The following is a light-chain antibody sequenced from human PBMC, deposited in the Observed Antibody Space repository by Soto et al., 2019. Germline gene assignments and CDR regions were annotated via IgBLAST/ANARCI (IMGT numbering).Light chain of an antibody. V-gene: IGLV2-11*01. J-gene: IGLJ2*01. CDR3: CSYAGSYTL. Sequence: QSALTQPRSVSRSPGQSVTISCTGTSSDVGGYNFVSWYQQHPGKVPKLMIYDVSQRPSGVPDRFSASKSGNTASLTISGLQAEDEADYYCCSYAGSYTLFGGGTKLTVL. CDR1: SSDVGGYNF. CDR2: DVS.